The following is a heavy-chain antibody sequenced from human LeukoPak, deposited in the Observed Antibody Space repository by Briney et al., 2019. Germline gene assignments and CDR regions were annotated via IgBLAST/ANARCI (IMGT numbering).Heavy chain of an antibody. D-gene: IGHD4-11*01. CDR3: ARSVYSYYANWFDP. J-gene: IGHJ5*02. Sequence: GGSLRLSCAASGFTVSSNYMSWVRQAPGKGLEWVSVIYSGGSTYYADSVKGRFTISRHNSKNTLYLQMNSLRADDTAVYYCARSVYSYYANWFDPWGQGTLVTVSS. V-gene: IGHV3-53*01. CDR2: IYSGGST. CDR1: GFTVSSNY.